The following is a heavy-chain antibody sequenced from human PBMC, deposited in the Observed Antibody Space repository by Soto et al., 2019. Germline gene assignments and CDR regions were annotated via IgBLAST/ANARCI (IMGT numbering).Heavy chain of an antibody. CDR1: GSTFSIYS. D-gene: IGHD3-10*01. V-gene: IGHV3-48*02. J-gene: IGHJ4*02. Sequence: PGGSLRLSCVGTGSTFSIYSLTWVRQAPGKGLEWVSYVSSDSSVKYYADSVKGRFTISRDNAKNSLFLQMNSLRDEDTALYYCARGRLWSFDLWGQGSLVTVSS. CDR3: ARGRLWSFDL. CDR2: VSSDSSVK.